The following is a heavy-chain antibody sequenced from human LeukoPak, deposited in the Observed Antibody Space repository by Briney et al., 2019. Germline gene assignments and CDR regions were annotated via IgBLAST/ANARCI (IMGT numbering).Heavy chain of an antibody. CDR3: AKEGYYDSSALDY. CDR2: ISYDGSNK. CDR1: GFTFSSNG. D-gene: IGHD3-22*01. V-gene: IGHV3-30*18. J-gene: IGHJ4*02. Sequence: GGSLRLSCAASGFTFSSNGMHCVRQAPGKGLEWVAIISYDGSNKYYADSVKGRFTISRDNSKNTLYLQMNSLRAEDTAVYYCAKEGYYDSSALDYWGQGTLVTVSS.